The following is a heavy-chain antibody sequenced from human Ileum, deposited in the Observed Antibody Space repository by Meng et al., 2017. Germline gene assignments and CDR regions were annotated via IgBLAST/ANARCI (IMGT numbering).Heavy chain of an antibody. Sequence: QVQLQESGPGLAKPSQTLSLTCTVSGGSISSAGYYWSWIRQHPGKGLEWIGYIYYSGTTYYNPSLKSRVTISVDTSKNQFSLKLSSVTAADTAVYYCAREPPAAAGTGADYWGQGTLVTVSS. J-gene: IGHJ4*02. CDR2: IYYSGTT. D-gene: IGHD6-13*01. V-gene: IGHV4-31*03. CDR1: GGSISSAGYY. CDR3: AREPPAAAGTGADY.